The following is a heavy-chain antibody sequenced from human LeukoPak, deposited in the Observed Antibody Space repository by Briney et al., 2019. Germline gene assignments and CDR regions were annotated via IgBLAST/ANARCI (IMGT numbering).Heavy chain of an antibody. CDR3: ARLQSYYDILTGFQGDV. Sequence: GESLKISCKGSGYSFTSYWIGWVRQMPGKGLEWVGIIYPGDSDTRYSPSFQGQVTISADKSISTAYLQWSSLKASDTAMYYCARLQSYYDILTGFQGDVWDQGTTVTVSS. J-gene: IGHJ6*02. V-gene: IGHV5-51*01. CDR1: GYSFTSYW. CDR2: IYPGDSDT. D-gene: IGHD3-9*01.